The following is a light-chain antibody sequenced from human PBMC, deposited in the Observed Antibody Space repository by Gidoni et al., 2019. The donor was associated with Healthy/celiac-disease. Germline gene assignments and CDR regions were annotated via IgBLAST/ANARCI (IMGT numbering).Light chain of an antibody. CDR3: QQYYSTLFT. CDR2: WAS. CDR1: QSVLYSSNNKNY. J-gene: IGKJ3*01. V-gene: IGKV4-1*01. Sequence: DLLMTQSPDSLAVSLCERATITCKSSQSVLYSSNNKNYLAWYQQKPGQPPKLLIYWASTRESGVPDRFSGSGSGTDFTLTISSLQAEDVAVYYCQQYYSTLFTFGPGTKVDIK.